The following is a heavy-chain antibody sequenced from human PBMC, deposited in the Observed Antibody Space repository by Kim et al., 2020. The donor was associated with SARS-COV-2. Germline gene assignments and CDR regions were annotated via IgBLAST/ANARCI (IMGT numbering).Heavy chain of an antibody. Sequence: GGSLRLSCAASGFTFNTYDMHWVRQAPGKGLELVAVISYDGSNKYYADSVKGRFTISRDNSKNTLYLQMNSLRIEDTAVYYCAKSFSGSYFGYDYWGQGTLVTVSS. V-gene: IGHV3-30*18. CDR2: ISYDGSNK. D-gene: IGHD1-26*01. CDR3: AKSFSGSYFGYDY. J-gene: IGHJ4*02. CDR1: GFTFNTYD.